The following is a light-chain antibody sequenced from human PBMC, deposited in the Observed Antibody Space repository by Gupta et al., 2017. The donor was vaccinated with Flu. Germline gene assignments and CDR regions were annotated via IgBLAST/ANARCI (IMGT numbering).Light chain of an antibody. Sequence: QSVLTQPPSVSGAPGQRVTISCTGSNSNIGAGYNVHWYQQLPGTAPKLLIYGNTNRPSGVPDRFSGSRSGSSASLAITGLQAEDEADYYCQSYDSSQGIVLFGAGTKLTVL. CDR1: NSNIGAGYN. CDR2: GNT. CDR3: QSYDSSQGIVL. J-gene: IGLJ2*01. V-gene: IGLV1-40*01.